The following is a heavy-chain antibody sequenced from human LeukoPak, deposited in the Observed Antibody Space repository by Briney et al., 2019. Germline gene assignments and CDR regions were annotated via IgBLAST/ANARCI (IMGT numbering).Heavy chain of an antibody. D-gene: IGHD6-19*01. Sequence: SETLSLTCTVSGGSISNYYWNWIREPPGKGLEWIGYIFYSGSTNYNPSLKSRVTISIDTSKNQFSLTLRSVTAADTAVYYCARYSSGWSYLEYWGQGTLVTVSS. J-gene: IGHJ4*02. CDR2: IFYSGST. CDR3: ARYSSGWSYLEY. V-gene: IGHV4-59*08. CDR1: GGSISNYY.